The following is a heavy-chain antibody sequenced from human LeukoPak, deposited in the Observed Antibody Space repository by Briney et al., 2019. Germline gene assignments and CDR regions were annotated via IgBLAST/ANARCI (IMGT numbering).Heavy chain of an antibody. J-gene: IGHJ3*01. V-gene: IGHV3-48*04. CDR1: GFIFRNYG. CDR3: AREWIVGDDAFDV. CDR2: ISSSGSTI. Sequence: GGSLRLSCAASGFIFRNYGIHWVRQAPGKGLEWVSYISSSGSTIYYADSVKGRFTISRDNAKNSLYLQMHSLRAEDTAVYYCAREWIVGDDAFDVWGQGTMVTVSS. D-gene: IGHD2-15*01.